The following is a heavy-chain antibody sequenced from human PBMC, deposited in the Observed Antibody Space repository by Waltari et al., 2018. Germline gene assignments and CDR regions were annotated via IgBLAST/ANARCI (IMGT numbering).Heavy chain of an antibody. CDR2: IYYSGST. CDR1: GGSISSYY. V-gene: IGHV4-59*01. Sequence: QVQLQESGPGLVKPSETLSLTCTVSGGSISSYYWSWLRQPPGKGLEWIGYIYYSGSTNYNPSLKSRVTISVDTSKNQFSLKLSSVTAADTAVYYCARAPYSSSFRWFDPWGQGTLVTVSS. D-gene: IGHD6-6*01. J-gene: IGHJ5*02. CDR3: ARAPYSSSFRWFDP.